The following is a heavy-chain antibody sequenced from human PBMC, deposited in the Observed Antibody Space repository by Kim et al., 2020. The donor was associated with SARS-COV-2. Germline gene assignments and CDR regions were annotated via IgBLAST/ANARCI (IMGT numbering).Heavy chain of an antibody. CDR3: ARDAPYYYGSGKPSGMDV. V-gene: IGHV3-53*04. Sequence: KGRFTISRHNSKNTLYLQMNSLRAEDTAVYYCARDAPYYYGSGKPSGMDVWGQGTTVTVSS. D-gene: IGHD3-10*01. J-gene: IGHJ6*02.